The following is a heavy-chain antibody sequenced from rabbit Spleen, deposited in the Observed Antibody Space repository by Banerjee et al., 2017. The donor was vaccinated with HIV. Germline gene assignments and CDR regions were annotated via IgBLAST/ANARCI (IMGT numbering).Heavy chain of an antibody. D-gene: IGHD8-1*01. CDR1: GFDLSSYYY. Sequence: QEQLVESGGGLVQPGGSLKLSCKASGFDLSSYYYMCWVRQAPGKGLEWIACIYGGSGGYTYYATWAKGRFTISKTSSTTVTLQMTSLTAADTATYFCARDTGSSFSSYGMDLWGPGTLVTVS. J-gene: IGHJ6*01. V-gene: IGHV1S45*01. CDR3: ARDTGSSFSSYGMDL. CDR2: IYGGSGGYT.